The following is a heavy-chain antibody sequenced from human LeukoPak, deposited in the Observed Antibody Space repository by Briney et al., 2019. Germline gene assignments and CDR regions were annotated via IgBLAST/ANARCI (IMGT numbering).Heavy chain of an antibody. Sequence: SETLSLTCTISNGSIRDYYWTWLRQPPGKGLEWSGEINHSGSPNNNPSLKSRVSISFDTSKNQFSLKLTSVTAADTAVYYCGSRRTAMFGVIKGPIDYWGQGTLVTVSS. V-gene: IGHV4-34*01. CDR1: NGSIRDYY. CDR3: GSRRTAMFGVIKGPIDY. CDR2: INHSGSP. J-gene: IGHJ4*02. D-gene: IGHD3-3*01.